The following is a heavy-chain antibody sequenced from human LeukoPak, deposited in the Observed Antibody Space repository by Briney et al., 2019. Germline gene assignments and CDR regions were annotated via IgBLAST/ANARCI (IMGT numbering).Heavy chain of an antibody. J-gene: IGHJ4*02. CDR3: ARFPLGQWLGFDY. CDR2: INPNSGGT. Sequence: ASVKVSCKASGYTFTGYYMHGVRQAPGQGLEGMEWINPNSGGTNDAQKFQGTVTMTRDTSISTAYMELGRLRSDDTAVYYCARFPLGQWLGFDYWGQGALVTVSS. CDR1: GYTFTGYY. D-gene: IGHD6-19*01. V-gene: IGHV1-2*02.